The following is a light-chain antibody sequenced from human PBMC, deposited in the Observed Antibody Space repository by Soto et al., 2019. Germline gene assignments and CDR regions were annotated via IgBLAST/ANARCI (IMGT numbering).Light chain of an antibody. V-gene: IGKV3-15*01. CDR3: QQYNNWPRT. CDR1: QSVSSN. J-gene: IGKJ2*01. CDR2: GAS. Sequence: EIVMTQSPATLSVSPGERATVSCRASQSVSSNLAWYQQKPGQAPRLLIYGASTRATGIPARFSGSGSGTEFTLTIGSLQSEDCAVYYCQQYNNWPRTFGQGTKLDIK.